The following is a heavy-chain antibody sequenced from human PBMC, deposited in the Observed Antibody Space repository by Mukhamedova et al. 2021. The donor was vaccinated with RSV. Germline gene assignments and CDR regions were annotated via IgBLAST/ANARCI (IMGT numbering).Heavy chain of an antibody. J-gene: IGHJ4*02. V-gene: IGHV3-30-3*01. Sequence: APGKGLAWVAVMTYDGSNKYYADSVKGRFTVSRDNSKNTLYLQMNSLRAEDTAVYFCARDGYYGSTGCYAVSTNFDYWGQG. D-gene: IGHD2-2*01. CDR3: ARDGYYGSTGCYAVSTNFDY. CDR2: MTYDGSNK.